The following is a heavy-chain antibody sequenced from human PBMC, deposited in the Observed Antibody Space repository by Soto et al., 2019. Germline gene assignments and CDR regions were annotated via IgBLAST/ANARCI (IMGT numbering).Heavy chain of an antibody. CDR3: AREGKYFAFDM. D-gene: IGHD3-9*01. J-gene: IGHJ3*02. CDR2: ISARNHDL. V-gene: IGHV1-18*01. Sequence: QVQLVQSGPDVKKPGASVKVSCKASGYRFDSDGINWIRQAPGQGLEWMGWISARNHDLKYAQKFQDRVTLTRETSTTTAYMEMRGLRSDDAAVYYCAREGKYFAFDMCGQGTVVTVSS. CDR1: GYRFDSDG.